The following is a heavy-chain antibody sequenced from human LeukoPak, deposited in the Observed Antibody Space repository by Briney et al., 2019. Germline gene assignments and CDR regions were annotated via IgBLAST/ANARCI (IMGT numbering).Heavy chain of an antibody. Sequence: SVTVSCKASGGTFSSYAISWVRQAPGQGLEWMGGIIPIFGTANYAQKFQGRVTITADESTSTAYMELSSLRSEDTAVYYCAVRGAVAGTLYYFDYWGQGTLVTVSS. J-gene: IGHJ4*02. D-gene: IGHD6-19*01. V-gene: IGHV1-69*13. CDR2: IIPIFGTA. CDR3: AVRGAVAGTLYYFDY. CDR1: GGTFSSYA.